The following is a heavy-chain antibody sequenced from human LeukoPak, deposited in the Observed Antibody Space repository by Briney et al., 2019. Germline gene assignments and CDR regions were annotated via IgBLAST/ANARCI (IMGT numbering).Heavy chain of an antibody. Sequence: SQTLSLTCTVSGSSISTHDSSWTWIRQPAGKGPEWIGRISGSGSTLYNPSLESRVTISLDTSNNQFSLKLRAVPATDTAVYYCARGYPIDPWGLGTLVTVSS. V-gene: IGHV4-61*02. CDR1: GSSISTHD. J-gene: IGHJ5*02. CDR2: ISGSGST. D-gene: IGHD1-26*01. CDR3: ARGYPIDP.